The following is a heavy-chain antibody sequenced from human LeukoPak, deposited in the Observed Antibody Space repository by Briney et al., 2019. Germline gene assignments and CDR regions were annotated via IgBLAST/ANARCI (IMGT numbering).Heavy chain of an antibody. V-gene: IGHV1-3*03. J-gene: IGHJ4*02. CDR3: ARDLGYCTSTSCYNYFDY. D-gene: IGHD2-2*02. CDR1: GYIFTSYA. Sequence: VSVKVSCKASGYIFTSYAMHWVRQAPGQRLEWMGWIYGGNGNTKYSQEFQGRVTITRDTSASTAYMELSSLRSEDMAVYFCARDLGYCTSTSCYNYFDYWGQGTLVTVSS. CDR2: IYGGNGNT.